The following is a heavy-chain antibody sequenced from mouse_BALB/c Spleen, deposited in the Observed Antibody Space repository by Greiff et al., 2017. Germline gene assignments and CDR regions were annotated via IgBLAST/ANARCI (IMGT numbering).Heavy chain of an antibody. CDR1: GFTFSSYA. J-gene: IGHJ2*01. CDR2: ISSGGST. D-gene: IGHD2-2*01. CDR3: ARAYGYDFDY. V-gene: IGHV5-6-5*01. Sequence: DVHLVESGGGLVKPGGSLKLSCAASGFTFSSYAMSWVRQTPEKRLEWVASISSGGSTYYPDSVKGRFTISRDNARNILYLQMISLRSEDTAMYYCARAYGYDFDYWGQGTTLTVSS.